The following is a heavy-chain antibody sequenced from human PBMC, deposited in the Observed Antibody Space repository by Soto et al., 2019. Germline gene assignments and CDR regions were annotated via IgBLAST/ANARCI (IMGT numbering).Heavy chain of an antibody. D-gene: IGHD1-26*01. CDR1: GFTFSTFA. Sequence: EVQLWESGGDLVQPGGSLRLSCAASGFTFSTFAMNWVRQAPGKGLECISIITGSGSTIHYADSVKGRFTISRDNSRYTVFLQMNNLRGEDTAVYYCAKNKSGSIDYGGQGTLVTVSS. V-gene: IGHV3-23*01. J-gene: IGHJ4*02. CDR2: ITGSGSTI. CDR3: AKNKSGSIDY.